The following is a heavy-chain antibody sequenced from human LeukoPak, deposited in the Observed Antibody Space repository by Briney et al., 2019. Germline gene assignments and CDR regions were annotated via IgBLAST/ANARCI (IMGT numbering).Heavy chain of an antibody. CDR2: IKSKTDGGTT. CDR3: TTLLYGDHVPLDY. Sequence: PGGSLRLSCAASGFTFTNAWMSWVRQAPGKGLEWVGRIKSKTDGGTTDYAAPVKGRFTISRDDSKNTLYLQMNSLKTEDTAVYYCTTLLYGDHVPLDYWGQGTLVTVSS. CDR1: GFTFTNAW. D-gene: IGHD4-17*01. J-gene: IGHJ4*02. V-gene: IGHV3-15*01.